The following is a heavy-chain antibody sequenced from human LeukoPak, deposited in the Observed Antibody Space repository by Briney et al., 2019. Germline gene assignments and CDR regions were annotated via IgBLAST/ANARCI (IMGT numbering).Heavy chain of an antibody. D-gene: IGHD6-13*01. V-gene: IGHV3-30*02. Sequence: PGGSLRLSCAASGFTFSSYGMHWVRQAPGKGLEWVAFIRYDGSNKYYADSVKGRFTISRDNSKNTLYLQMNSLRAEDTAVYYCARDLGQQLPYYYYYMDVWGKGTTVTVSS. CDR1: GFTFSSYG. CDR3: ARDLGQQLPYYYYYMDV. CDR2: IRYDGSNK. J-gene: IGHJ6*03.